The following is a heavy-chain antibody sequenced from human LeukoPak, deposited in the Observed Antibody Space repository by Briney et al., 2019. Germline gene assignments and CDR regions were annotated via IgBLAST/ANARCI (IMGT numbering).Heavy chain of an antibody. V-gene: IGHV3-30-3*01. CDR3: ARLAGGKDIVVVPDLDERNWFDP. J-gene: IGHJ5*02. CDR2: ISYDGSNK. D-gene: IGHD2-2*01. Sequence: HPGGSLRLSCAASGFTFSSYAMHWVRQAPGKGLEWVAVISYDGSNKYYADSVKGRFTISRDNSKNTLYLQMNSLRAEDTAVYYCARLAGGKDIVVVPDLDERNWFDPWGQGTLVTVSS. CDR1: GFTFSSYA.